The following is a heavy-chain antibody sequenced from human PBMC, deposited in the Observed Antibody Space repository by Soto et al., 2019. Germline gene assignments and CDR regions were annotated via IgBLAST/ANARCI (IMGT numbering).Heavy chain of an antibody. J-gene: IGHJ4*02. CDR1: GGSISSGDYY. CDR2: IYYSGST. Sequence: SETLSLTCTVSGGSISSGDYYWSWIRQPPGKGLEWIGYIYYSGSTYYNPSLKSRVTISVDTSKNQFSLKLSSVTAADTAVYYCARAVVYDYVWGSYRQKNYYFDYWGQGTLVTVSS. CDR3: ARAVVYDYVWGSYRQKNYYFDY. D-gene: IGHD3-16*02. V-gene: IGHV4-30-4*01.